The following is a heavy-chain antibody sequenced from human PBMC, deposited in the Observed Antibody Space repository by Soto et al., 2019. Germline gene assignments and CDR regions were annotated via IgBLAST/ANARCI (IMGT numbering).Heavy chain of an antibody. Sequence: PGGSLRLSCAASGFTFSNAWMSWVRQAPGKGLEWVGRIKSKTDGGTTDYAAPVKGRFTISRDSAKKSLYLEMNNLRAEDTALYRCTRDTYSFWSGPSFFSFWGQGTLVTVSS. V-gene: IGHV3-15*01. CDR1: GFTFSNAW. CDR2: IKSKTDGGTT. D-gene: IGHD3-3*01. J-gene: IGHJ4*02. CDR3: TRDTYSFWSGPSFFSF.